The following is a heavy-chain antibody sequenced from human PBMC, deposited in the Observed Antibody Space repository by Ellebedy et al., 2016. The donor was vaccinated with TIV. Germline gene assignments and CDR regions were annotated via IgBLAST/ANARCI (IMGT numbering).Heavy chain of an antibody. Sequence: PGGPLRLSCPASGFRVTSNYVSWVRQAPGKGLEWVSYIYTVDSTYHADSVKGRFTISRDNSKSTLYLEMKSLRVEDTAVYYCAREQSPYYEILTGSFDYWGQGALVTVSS. CDR2: IYTVDST. CDR1: GFRVTSNY. D-gene: IGHD3-9*01. J-gene: IGHJ4*02. CDR3: AREQSPYYEILTGSFDY. V-gene: IGHV3-53*01.